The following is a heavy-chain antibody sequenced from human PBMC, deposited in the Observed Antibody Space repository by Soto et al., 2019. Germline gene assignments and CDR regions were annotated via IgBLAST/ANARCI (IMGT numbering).Heavy chain of an antibody. CDR2: ISYDGSNK. V-gene: IGHV3-30-3*01. D-gene: IGHD6-19*01. CDR3: ARADTSLAVADAFDI. J-gene: IGHJ3*02. Sequence: QVQLVESGGGVVQPGRSLRLSCAASGFTFSSYAMHWVRQAPGKGLEWVAVISYDGSNKYYADSVKGRFTISRDNSKNTLYLEMNGLRAEDTAVYYCARADTSLAVADAFDIWGQGTMVTVSS. CDR1: GFTFSSYA.